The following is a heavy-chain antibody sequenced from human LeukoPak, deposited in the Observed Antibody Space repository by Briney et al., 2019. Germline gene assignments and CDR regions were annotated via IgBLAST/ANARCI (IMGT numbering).Heavy chain of an antibody. Sequence: GGSLRLSCAASGFTFSSYAMHWVRQAPGKGLEWVAVISYDGSNKYYADSVKGRFTISRDNSKNTLYLQMNSLRAEDTAVYYCASGPGVPERRYLVTAPTFWGQGTLVTVSS. V-gene: IGHV3-30*04. CDR3: ASGPGVPERRYLVTAPTF. D-gene: IGHD2-21*02. CDR2: ISYDGSNK. J-gene: IGHJ4*02. CDR1: GFTFSSYA.